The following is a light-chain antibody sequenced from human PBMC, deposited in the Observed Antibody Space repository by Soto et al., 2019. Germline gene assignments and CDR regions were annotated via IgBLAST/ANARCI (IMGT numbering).Light chain of an antibody. CDR3: QQRSNWPPWP. Sequence: IGMKQSPSTLSVSPRERATLSCRSSQSVSSNLAWYQQKPGQAPRLLIYGASTRATGIPARFSGSGSGTEFTLTISSLQSEDFAVYYCQQRSNWPPWPFGQGSKV. J-gene: IGKJ1*01. CDR1: QSVSSN. CDR2: GAS. V-gene: IGKV3-15*01.